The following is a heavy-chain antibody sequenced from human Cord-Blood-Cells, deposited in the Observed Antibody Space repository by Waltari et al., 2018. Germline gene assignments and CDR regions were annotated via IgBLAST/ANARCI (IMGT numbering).Heavy chain of an antibody. CDR3: ARLTFTGD. D-gene: IGHD3-9*01. CDR2: INHSGST. Sequence: QVQLQQWGAGLLKPSETLSLTCAVYGGSFCGYYWSWIRQPPGQGLEWIGEINHSGSTNYNPSLKSRVTISVDTSKNQFSLKLSSVTAADTAVYYCARLTFTGDWGQGTLVTVSS. J-gene: IGHJ4*02. CDR1: GGSFCGYY. V-gene: IGHV4-34*01.